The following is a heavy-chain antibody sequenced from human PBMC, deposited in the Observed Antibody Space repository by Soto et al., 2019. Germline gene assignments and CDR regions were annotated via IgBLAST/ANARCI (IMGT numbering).Heavy chain of an antibody. CDR2: IKQDGSEK. CDR3: ARDRYVVAAASTFDY. Sequence: GGSLRLSFAASGFTFSSYLVSWGRPAPGKGLEWVANIKQDGSEKYYVDSVKGRFTISRDNAKNSLYLQMNSLRAEDTAVYYCARDRYVVAAASTFDYWGQGTLVTVSS. CDR1: GFTFSSYL. V-gene: IGHV3-7*01. J-gene: IGHJ4*02. D-gene: IGHD6-13*01.